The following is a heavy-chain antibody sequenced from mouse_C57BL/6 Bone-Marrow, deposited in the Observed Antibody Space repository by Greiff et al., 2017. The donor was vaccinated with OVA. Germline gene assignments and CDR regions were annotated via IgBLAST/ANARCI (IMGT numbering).Heavy chain of an antibody. J-gene: IGHJ4*01. D-gene: IGHD1-1*01. CDR1: GFSLTSYG. CDR3: ARNSDYYGSSYNAMDY. Sequence: VQLQQSGPGLVQPSQRLSITCTVSGFSLTSYGVHWVRQSPGKGLEWLGVIWSGGSTDYNAAFISRLSISKDNSKSQVFFKMNSLQADDTAIYYCARNSDYYGSSYNAMDYWGQGTSVTVSS. V-gene: IGHV2-2*01. CDR2: IWSGGST.